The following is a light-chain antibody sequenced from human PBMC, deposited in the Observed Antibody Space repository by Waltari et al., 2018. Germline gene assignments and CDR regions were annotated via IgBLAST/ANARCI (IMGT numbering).Light chain of an antibody. CDR1: QYVSSN. V-gene: IGKV3D-15*01. CDR2: GAS. CDR3: QQYNACPRT. Sequence: ERVMTQSQATLSQSPGDSAAPSCRASQYVSSNLAWYQQKPGQAPRLLIYGASTRATGIPGRFSGSGSGTEFTLSISGLQSEDFALYYCQQYNACPRTFGQGTKVEIK. J-gene: IGKJ1*01.